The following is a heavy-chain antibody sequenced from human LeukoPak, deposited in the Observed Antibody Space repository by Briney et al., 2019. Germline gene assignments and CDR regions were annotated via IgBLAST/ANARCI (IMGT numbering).Heavy chain of an antibody. J-gene: IGHJ4*02. CDR1: GYTLTELS. V-gene: IGHV1-24*01. Sequence: GASVKVSCKVSGYTLTELSMHWVRQAPGKGLEWMGGFDPEDGETIYAQKFQGRVTMTEDTSTDTAYMELSSLRSEDTAVYYCEPNMQGRHFESYFDTGAREPWSPSPQ. CDR2: FDPEDGET. CDR3: EPNMQGRHFESYFDT. D-gene: IGHD3-3*02.